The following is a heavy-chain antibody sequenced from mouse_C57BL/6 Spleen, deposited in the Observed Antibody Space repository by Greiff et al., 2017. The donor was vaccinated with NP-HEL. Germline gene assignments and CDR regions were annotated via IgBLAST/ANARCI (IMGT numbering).Heavy chain of an antibody. V-gene: IGHV5-9-1*02. J-gene: IGHJ2*01. Sequence: EVKLMESGEGLVKPGGSLKLSCAASGFTFSSYAMSWVRQTPEKRLEWVAYISSGGDYIYYADTVKGRFTISRDNARNTLYLQMSSLKSEDTAMYYCTRERDYGSSYFDYWGQGTTLTVSS. CDR1: GFTFSSYA. CDR3: TRERDYGSSYFDY. CDR2: ISSGGDYI. D-gene: IGHD1-1*01.